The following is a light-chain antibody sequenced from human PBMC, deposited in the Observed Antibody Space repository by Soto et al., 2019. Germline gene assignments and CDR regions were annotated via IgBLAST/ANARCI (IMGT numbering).Light chain of an antibody. Sequence: QSVLTQPPSASGTPGQRVTLSCSGSSSNIGSNTVNWYQQLPGTAPKLLIYSNNQRHSGVPDRFSGSKSGTSASLAISGLQSEDEADYYCAAWDDSLNGPVFGGGTKLTVL. J-gene: IGLJ2*01. CDR2: SNN. CDR1: SSNIGSNT. CDR3: AAWDDSLNGPV. V-gene: IGLV1-44*01.